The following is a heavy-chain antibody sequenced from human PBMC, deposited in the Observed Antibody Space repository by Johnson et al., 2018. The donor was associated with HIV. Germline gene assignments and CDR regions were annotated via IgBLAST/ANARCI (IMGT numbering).Heavy chain of an antibody. V-gene: IGHV3-74*02. J-gene: IGHJ3*02. CDR3: AREQQLNLDAFDI. CDR2: INSAGSST. CDR1: GFTFSSYW. Sequence: VHLVESGGGLVQPGGSLRLSCAASGFTFSSYWMHWVRQAPGKGLVWVSRINSAGSSTSYADSVKGRFTIARDNAKNTLYLQMNSLRAEDTAVYYCAREQQLNLDAFDIWGQGTMVTVSS. D-gene: IGHD6-13*01.